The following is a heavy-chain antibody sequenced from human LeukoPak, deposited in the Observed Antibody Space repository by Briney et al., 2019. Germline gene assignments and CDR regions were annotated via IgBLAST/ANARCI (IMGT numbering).Heavy chain of an antibody. Sequence: SVKVSCKASGYTFIDYYIYCVRQAPGQGLEWMGRIIPILGIANCAQKFQGRVTITADESTSTAYMELSSLRSEDTAVYYCARRGGYSGYERAFDIWGQGTMVTVSS. CDR3: ARRGGYSGYERAFDI. D-gene: IGHD5-12*01. J-gene: IGHJ3*02. V-gene: IGHV1-69*02. CDR1: GYTFIDYY. CDR2: IIPILGIA.